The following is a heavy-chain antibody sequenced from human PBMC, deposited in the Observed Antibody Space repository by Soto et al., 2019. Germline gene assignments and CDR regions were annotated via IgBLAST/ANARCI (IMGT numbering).Heavy chain of an antibody. CDR1: GYTFTGYY. Sequence: ASVKVSCKASGYTFTGYYVHWVRQAPGQGLEWMGWINPNSGDTYLAQRFQGRVTMNRDTSIGTAYMELRGLTSADTAEYYCAKEGAIVADDSRAYLYKAMDVWGQGTTVTVSS. J-gene: IGHJ6*02. CDR3: AKEGAIVADDSRAYLYKAMDV. CDR2: INPNSGDT. V-gene: IGHV1-2*02. D-gene: IGHD5-12*01.